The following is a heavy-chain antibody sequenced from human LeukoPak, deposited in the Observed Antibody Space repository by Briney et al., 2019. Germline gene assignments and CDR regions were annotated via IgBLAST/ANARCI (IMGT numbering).Heavy chain of an antibody. D-gene: IGHD3-22*01. CDR3: ARSLNKYYYDSSGYIDY. J-gene: IGHJ4*02. Sequence: GASVKVSCKASGGTFSSYAISWVRQAPGQGLEWMGRIIPILGIANYAQKFQGRVTITADKSTSTAYMELSSLRSEDTAVYYCARSLNKYYYDSSGYIDYWGQGTLVTVSS. CDR2: IIPILGIA. V-gene: IGHV1-69*04. CDR1: GGTFSSYA.